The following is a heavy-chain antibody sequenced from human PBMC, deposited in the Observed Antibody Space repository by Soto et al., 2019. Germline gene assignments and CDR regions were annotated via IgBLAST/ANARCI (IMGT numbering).Heavy chain of an antibody. CDR2: ISSSSSTI. Sequence: EVQLVESGGGLVQPGGSLRLSCAASGFTFSSYSMNWVRQAPGKGLEWVSYISSSSSTIYYADSVKGRFTISRDNAKNSLYLQMNSLRAEDTAVYYCARVRSGSFPWWGQGTLVTVSS. D-gene: IGHD1-26*01. J-gene: IGHJ4*02. CDR1: GFTFSSYS. V-gene: IGHV3-48*01. CDR3: ARVRSGSFPW.